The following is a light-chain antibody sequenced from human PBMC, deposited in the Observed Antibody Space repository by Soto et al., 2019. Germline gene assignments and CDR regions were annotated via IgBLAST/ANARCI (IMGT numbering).Light chain of an antibody. V-gene: IGLV2-14*01. CDR2: EVS. CDR3: NSYTSSSTYA. Sequence: QSALTQPASVSGSPGQSITISCTGTSSDVGGYNYVSWYQHHPGNAPKLMIYEVSNRPSGVSNRFSGSKSGNTASLTISGLQAEDETDYYCNSYTSSSTYAFGTGTKVTVL. J-gene: IGLJ1*01. CDR1: SSDVGGYNY.